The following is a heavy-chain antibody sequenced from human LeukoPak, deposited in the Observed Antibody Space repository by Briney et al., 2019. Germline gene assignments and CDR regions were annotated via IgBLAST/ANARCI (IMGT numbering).Heavy chain of an antibody. CDR1: GFTFSSYG. D-gene: IGHD4-17*01. V-gene: IGHV3-7*01. Sequence: GGSLRLSCAASGFTFSSYGMPWVRQAPGKGLEWVASIKEDGGEKYYVDSVKGRFTISRDNAKNSVYLQMNSLRDEDTAVYYCAKRLYGDDGPYFDYWGQGTPVTVSS. CDR2: IKEDGGEK. J-gene: IGHJ4*02. CDR3: AKRLYGDDGPYFDY.